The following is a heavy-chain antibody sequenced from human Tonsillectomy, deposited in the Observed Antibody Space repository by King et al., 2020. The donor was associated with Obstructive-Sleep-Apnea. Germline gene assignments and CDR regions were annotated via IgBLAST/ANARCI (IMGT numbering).Heavy chain of an antibody. D-gene: IGHD5-12*01. CDR3: ARSLSGYDYVFDY. CDR1: GGSISSSSYY. Sequence: QLQESGPGLVKPSETLSLTCTVSGGSISSSSYYWGWIRQPPGKGLEWIGSIYYSGSTYYNPSLKSRVTISVDTSKNQFSLKLSSVTAADTAVYYCARSLSGYDYVFDYWGQGTLVTVSS. CDR2: IYYSGST. V-gene: IGHV4-39*01. J-gene: IGHJ4*02.